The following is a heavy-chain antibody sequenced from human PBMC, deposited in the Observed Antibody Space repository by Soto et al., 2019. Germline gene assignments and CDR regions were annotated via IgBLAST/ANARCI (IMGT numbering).Heavy chain of an antibody. CDR2: ISYDGSNK. CDR1: GFTFSSYG. CDR3: AKDLGLWPQFDY. Sequence: GGSLRLSCAASGFTFSSYGMHWVRQAPGKGLEWVAVISYDGSNKYYADSVKGRFTISRDNSKNTLYLQMNSLRAEDTAVYYCAKDLGLWPQFDYWGQGTLVTVSS. D-gene: IGHD5-18*01. J-gene: IGHJ4*02. V-gene: IGHV3-30*18.